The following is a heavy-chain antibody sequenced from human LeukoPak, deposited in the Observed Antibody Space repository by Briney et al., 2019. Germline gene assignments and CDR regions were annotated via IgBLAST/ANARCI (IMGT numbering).Heavy chain of an antibody. CDR3: ARQLYEYPPYFDY. CDR1: GYSFTSYW. Sequence: GESLQISCKXSGYSFTSYWIGWVRQMPGKGLEWMGIIYPGDSDTRYSPSFQGQVTISADKSISTAYLQWSSLKASDTAMYYCARQLYEYPPYFDYWGQGTLVTVSS. D-gene: IGHD2-8*01. CDR2: IYPGDSDT. J-gene: IGHJ4*02. V-gene: IGHV5-51*01.